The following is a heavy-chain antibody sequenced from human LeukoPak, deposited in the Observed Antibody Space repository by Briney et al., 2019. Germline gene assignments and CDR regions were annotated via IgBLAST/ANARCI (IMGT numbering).Heavy chain of an antibody. D-gene: IGHD6-13*01. V-gene: IGHV3-23*01. CDR2: ISGSGLST. J-gene: IGHJ4*02. CDR3: ASDVRAAAGTSGYY. CDR1: GFTFSIYA. Sequence: GGSLRLSCADSGFTFSIYAMNWVRQAPGKGLEWVSGISGSGLSTYYADSVKDRFTISRDNSKNTLYLQMNSLRADDTAVYYCASDVRAAAGTSGYYWGQGTLVTVSS.